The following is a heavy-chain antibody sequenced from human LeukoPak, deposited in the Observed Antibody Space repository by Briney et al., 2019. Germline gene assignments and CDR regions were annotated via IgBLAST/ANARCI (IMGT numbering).Heavy chain of an antibody. Sequence: GGSLRLSCAASGSSFSRAWMGWVRQAPGKGLEWVGRIKSKSDGGTTDYAAPVKGRFTISRDDSKNTLFLQVNSLKIEDTAVYYCTTVTLRPVGLWGQGTLVTVSS. V-gene: IGHV3-15*05. CDR3: TTVTLRPVGL. CDR1: GSSFSRAW. J-gene: IGHJ4*02. CDR2: IKSKSDGGTT. D-gene: IGHD3-10*01.